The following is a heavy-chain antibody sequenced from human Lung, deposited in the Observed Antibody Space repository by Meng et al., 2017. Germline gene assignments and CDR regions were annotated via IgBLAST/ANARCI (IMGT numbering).Heavy chain of an antibody. CDR1: GGTFSSYA. CDR3: ARKGYSSSSGNDY. J-gene: IGHJ4*02. V-gene: IGHV1-69*01. D-gene: IGHD6-6*01. CDR2: IIPIFGTA. Sequence: HVQQVHAVAEVNRPGTSVKVACKASGGTFSSYAISWVRQAPGQGLEWMGVIIPIFGTANYAQKFQGRVTITADESTSTAYMELSSLRSEDTAVYYCARKGYSSSSGNDYWGQGTLVTVSS.